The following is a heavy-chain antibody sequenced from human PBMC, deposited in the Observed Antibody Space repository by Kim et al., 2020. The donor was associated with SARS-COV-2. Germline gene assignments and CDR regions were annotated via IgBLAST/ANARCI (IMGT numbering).Heavy chain of an antibody. Sequence: PPLKSRVTLSVDTSKNQFSLKLSSVTAADTAVYYCARRIAAAPFDYWGQGTLVTVSS. J-gene: IGHJ4*02. D-gene: IGHD6-13*01. CDR3: ARRIAAAPFDY. V-gene: IGHV4-59*08.